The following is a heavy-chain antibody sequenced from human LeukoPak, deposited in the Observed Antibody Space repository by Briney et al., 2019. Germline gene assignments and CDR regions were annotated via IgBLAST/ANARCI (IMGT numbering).Heavy chain of an antibody. Sequence: GGSLRLSCAASGFTFSNYGMHWVRQTPGKGLEWVAFIRYDGSNKYYADSVKGRFTISRDNSKNMLYLQMNSLRADDTAVYYCATEYYFEYWGQGTLVTVSS. CDR2: IRYDGSNK. CDR1: GFTFSNYG. V-gene: IGHV3-30*02. CDR3: ATEYYFEY. J-gene: IGHJ4*02.